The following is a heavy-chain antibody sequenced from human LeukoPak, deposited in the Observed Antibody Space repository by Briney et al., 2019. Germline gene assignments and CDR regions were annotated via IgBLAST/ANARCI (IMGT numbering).Heavy chain of an antibody. CDR3: ARGGGMGTTSGDY. V-gene: IGHV3-48*02. CDR1: GFTFSSYA. D-gene: IGHD1-26*01. CDR2: ISSSGSTI. Sequence: GGSLRLSCAASGFTFSSYAMSWVRQAPGKGLEWVSHISSSGSTIYYADSVKGRFTISRDNPKNSLYLRMNSLRDEDTAVYYCARGGGMGTTSGDYWGQGTLVTVSS. J-gene: IGHJ4*01.